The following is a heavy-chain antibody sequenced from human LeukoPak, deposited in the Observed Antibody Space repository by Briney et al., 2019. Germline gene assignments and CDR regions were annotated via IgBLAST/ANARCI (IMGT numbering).Heavy chain of an antibody. J-gene: IGHJ5*02. CDR3: ARDLGSSGWFDP. D-gene: IGHD6-6*01. V-gene: IGHV4-61*02. CDR1: GGSISSGSYY. Sequence: SETLSLTCTVSGGSISSGSYYWSWIRQPAGKGLEWIGRIYTSGSTNYNPSLKSRVTISVDTSKNQFSLKLSSVTAADTAVYYCARDLGSSGWFDPWGQGTLATVSS. CDR2: IYTSGST.